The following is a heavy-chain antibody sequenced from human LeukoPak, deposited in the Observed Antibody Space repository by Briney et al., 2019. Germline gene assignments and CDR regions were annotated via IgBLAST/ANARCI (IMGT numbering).Heavy chain of an antibody. V-gene: IGHV3-23*01. CDR2: ISGSGGST. D-gene: IGHD2-2*01. Sequence: GGSLRLSCAASGFTFSSYAMSWVRQAPGKGLEWVSAISGSGGSTYYADSVKGRFTISRDNSKNTLYLQMNSLRAEDTAVYYCASRVPAAMARRGYYYYGMDVWGQGTTVTVSS. CDR1: GFTFSSYA. J-gene: IGHJ6*02. CDR3: ASRVPAAMARRGYYYYGMDV.